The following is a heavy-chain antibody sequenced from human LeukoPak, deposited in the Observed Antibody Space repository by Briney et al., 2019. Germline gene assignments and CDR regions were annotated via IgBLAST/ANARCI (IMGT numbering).Heavy chain of an antibody. Sequence: GGSLRLSCAASGFTFSGHWMYWLRQAPGKGLAWVSRINGDGSATNYAGSMKGRFAISRDNARNIVYLQMNSLKEDDTAVYYCARDLNWGQVDYWGQGTLVTVSS. D-gene: IGHD7-27*01. CDR1: GFTFSGHW. J-gene: IGHJ4*02. CDR3: ARDLNWGQVDY. CDR2: INGDGSAT. V-gene: IGHV3-74*01.